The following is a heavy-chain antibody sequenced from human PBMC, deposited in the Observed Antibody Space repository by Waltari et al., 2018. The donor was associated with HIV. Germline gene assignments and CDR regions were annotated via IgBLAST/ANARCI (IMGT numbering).Heavy chain of an antibody. CDR2: IDSDGFVA. J-gene: IGHJ6*02. CDR1: GFVFGSNG. V-gene: IGHV3-74*03. Sequence: VESGGIPVQQGGSLRLSCTASGFVFGSNGMLWVRQSPGKGLRLVARIDSDGFVAKYADAVKGRFTISRDNGKNKLFLEMKSLRVEDSGIYYCVKDVTVTHYGVYYSGLDVWGQGTTVTV. D-gene: IGHD4-17*01. CDR3: VKDVTVTHYGVYYSGLDV.